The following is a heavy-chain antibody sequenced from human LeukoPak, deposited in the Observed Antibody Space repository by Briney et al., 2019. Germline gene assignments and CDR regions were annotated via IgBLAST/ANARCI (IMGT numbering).Heavy chain of an antibody. CDR2: IRQGGSEK. CDR3: ARDTSSTSYDY. Sequence: GGSLRLSCAASGFTFSNYWMSWVRQAPGKGLEWVANIRQGGSEKYYVDSVKGRFTISRDNAKNSLYLQMNSLRAEDTALYYCARDTSSTSYDYRGQGTLVTVSS. V-gene: IGHV3-7*01. CDR1: GFTFSNYW. D-gene: IGHD2-2*01. J-gene: IGHJ4*02.